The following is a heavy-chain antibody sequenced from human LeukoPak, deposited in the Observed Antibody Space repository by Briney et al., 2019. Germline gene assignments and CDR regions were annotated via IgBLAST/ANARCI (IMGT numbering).Heavy chain of an antibody. CDR3: AREGCSSTSCYVKYYFDY. J-gene: IGHJ4*02. CDR1: GFTFSNDW. D-gene: IGHD2-2*01. CDR2: ISYDGNNK. Sequence: GGSLRLSCAASGFTFSNDWMSWVRQAPGKGLEWVAVISYDGNNKYYAGSVKGRFTISRDNSKNTLYLQMNSLRAEDTAVYYCAREGCSSTSCYVKYYFDYWGQGTLVTVSS. V-gene: IGHV3-30-3*01.